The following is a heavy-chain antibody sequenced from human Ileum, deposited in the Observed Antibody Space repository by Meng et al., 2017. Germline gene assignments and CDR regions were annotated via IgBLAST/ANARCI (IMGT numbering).Heavy chain of an antibody. V-gene: IGHV3-7*01. D-gene: IGHD7-27*01. CDR2: IKEDGSDN. CDR3: ATSGSLAY. J-gene: IGHJ4*02. Sequence: GGSLRLSCAGSGFTFSSHRMSWVRQAPGKGLEWVANIKEDGSDNYYLDSVKGRFTISRDNAKNSLYLQMNSLRADDTAVYYCATSGSLAYWGQRTLVTVSS. CDR1: GFTFSSHR.